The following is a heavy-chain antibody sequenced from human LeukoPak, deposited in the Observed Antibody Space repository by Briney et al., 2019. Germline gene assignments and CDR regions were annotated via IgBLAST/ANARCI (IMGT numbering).Heavy chain of an antibody. CDR3: ARGGTYYDFWSGYFGVPWFDY. J-gene: IGHJ4*02. CDR2: ISAYNGNT. CDR1: GYTFTSYG. Sequence: ASVNVSFKASGYTFTSYGISWVRQAPGQGLEWMGWISAYNGNTNYAQKLQGRVTMTTDTSTSTAYMELRSLRSDDTAVYYCARGGTYYDFWSGYFGVPWFDYWGQGTLVTVSS. D-gene: IGHD3-3*01. V-gene: IGHV1-18*01.